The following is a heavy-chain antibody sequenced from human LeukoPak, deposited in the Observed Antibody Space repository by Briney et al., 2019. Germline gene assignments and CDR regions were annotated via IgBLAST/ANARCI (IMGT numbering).Heavy chain of an antibody. J-gene: IGHJ4*02. CDR1: GGSFSGYY. Sequence: SETLSLTCAVYGGSFSGYYWSWIRQPPGKGLEWIGEIYLSGGTNYNPSLKSRVTISVDTSKNQFSLKLSSVTAADTAVYYCARRIEKTAMVDYWGQGTLVTVSS. V-gene: IGHV4-34*01. D-gene: IGHD5-18*01. CDR2: IYLSGGT. CDR3: ARRIEKTAMVDY.